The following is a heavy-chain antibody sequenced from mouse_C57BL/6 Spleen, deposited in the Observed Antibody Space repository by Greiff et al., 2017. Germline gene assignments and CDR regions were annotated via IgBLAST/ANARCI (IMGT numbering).Heavy chain of an antibody. CDR3: ARLAQDGDYFDY. CDR1: GFTFSSYG. Sequence: EVQRVESGGDLVKPGGSLKLSCAASGFTFSSYGMSWVRQTPDKRLEWVATISSGGSYTYYPDSVKGRFTISRDTANNTLYLQMSSLKYEDTAMYYCARLAQDGDYFDYWGQGTTLTVSS. J-gene: IGHJ2*01. V-gene: IGHV5-6*01. D-gene: IGHD1-1*02. CDR2: ISSGGSYT.